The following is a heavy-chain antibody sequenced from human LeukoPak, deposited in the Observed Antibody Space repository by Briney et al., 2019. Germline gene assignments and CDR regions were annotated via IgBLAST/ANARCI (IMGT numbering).Heavy chain of an antibody. V-gene: IGHV1-2*02. Sequence: ASVKVSCKASGYTFTGYYMHWVRQAPGQGLEWMGWINPNSGGTNYAQKFQGRVTMTRDTSISTAYMELSRLTSDDTAVYYRARDNSVGETAWWFDPWGQGTLVTVSS. J-gene: IGHJ5*02. CDR1: GYTFTGYY. CDR2: INPNSGGT. CDR3: ARDNSVGETAWWFDP. D-gene: IGHD1-26*01.